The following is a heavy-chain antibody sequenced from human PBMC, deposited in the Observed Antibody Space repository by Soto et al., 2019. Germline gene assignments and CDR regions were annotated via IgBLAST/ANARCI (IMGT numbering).Heavy chain of an antibody. D-gene: IGHD1-20*01. CDR2: ISVDNANT. Sequence: QVQLVQSGAEVKKPGASVKVSFKASGYTFTSYGISWVRQTPGQGLEWMGWISVDNANTNYAQKLQGRVTMTTDTSTSTAYMELRSLRSDDTAVYDCARDGTITGTTLGLFELRWVLGWFDPWGQGTLVTVSS. V-gene: IGHV1-18*01. J-gene: IGHJ5*02. CDR1: GYTFTSYG. CDR3: ARDGTITGTTLGLFELRWVLGWFDP.